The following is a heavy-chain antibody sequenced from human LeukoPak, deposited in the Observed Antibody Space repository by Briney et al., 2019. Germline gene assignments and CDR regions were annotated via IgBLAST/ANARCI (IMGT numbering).Heavy chain of an antibody. J-gene: IGHJ4*02. D-gene: IGHD5-18*01. Sequence: GGSLRRSCAVSGFTFSSYWMHWVRQAPGKGLVWVSRINRDGSSTSYADSVKRRFTISRDNTKNTLHLQMNSLRAEDTAVYYCAGGGYTYGLYWGQGDLVTVSS. V-gene: IGHV3-74*01. CDR3: AGGGYTYGLY. CDR1: GFTFSSYW. CDR2: INRDGSST.